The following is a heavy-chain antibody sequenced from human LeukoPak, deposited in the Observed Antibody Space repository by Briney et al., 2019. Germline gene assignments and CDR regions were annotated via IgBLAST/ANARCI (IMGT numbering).Heavy chain of an antibody. J-gene: IGHJ2*01. Sequence: SETLSPTCTVSGGSISSSSYYWGWIRQPPGKGLEWIGGIYYSGSTYYNPSLKSRVTISVDTSKNQFSLKLSSVTAADTAVYYCARRRGDWNYAWYFDLWGRGTLVTVSS. CDR2: IYYSGST. CDR3: ARRRGDWNYAWYFDL. D-gene: IGHD1-7*01. V-gene: IGHV4-39*01. CDR1: GGSISSSSYY.